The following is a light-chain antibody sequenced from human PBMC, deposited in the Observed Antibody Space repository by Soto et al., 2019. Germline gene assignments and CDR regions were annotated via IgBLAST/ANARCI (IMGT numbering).Light chain of an antibody. CDR1: QTISTW. CDR3: QQSYSTPYT. CDR2: DAS. V-gene: IGKV1-39*01. J-gene: IGKJ2*01. Sequence: DIQVTQSPPTLSASVGDRVTITCRASQTISTWIAWYQQKPGKAPKLLVYDASTLQSGVASRFSGSGSGTEFTLIISSLQPEDFATYYCQQSYSTPYTFGQGTKLEIK.